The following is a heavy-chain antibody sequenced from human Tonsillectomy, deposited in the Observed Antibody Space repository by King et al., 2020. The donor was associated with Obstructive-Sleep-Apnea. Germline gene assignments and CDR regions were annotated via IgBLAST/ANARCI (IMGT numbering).Heavy chain of an antibody. Sequence: VQLQESGPGLVKPSETLSLTCTVSGTSISDYYWSWIRQPPGKGLEWIWYMYYSGNTNFNPSLKSRVTISADTSKIQFSLGLSSVTAADTAVYYCARHRGVEDYGGYGDYFDYWGQGTLVTVSS. D-gene: IGHD5-12*01. CDR2: MYYSGNT. CDR3: ARHRGVEDYGGYGDYFDY. CDR1: GTSISDYY. J-gene: IGHJ4*02. V-gene: IGHV4-59*08.